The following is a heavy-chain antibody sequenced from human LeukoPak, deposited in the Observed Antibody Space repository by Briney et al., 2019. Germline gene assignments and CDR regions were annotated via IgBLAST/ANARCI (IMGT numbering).Heavy chain of an antibody. CDR1: GYTXIDYY. CDR2: INHNSGGT. V-gene: IGHV1-2*02. D-gene: IGHD3-10*01. CDR3: ARGASALRGVLVGGFDY. Sequence: GASVKVSCKASGYTXIDYYMHWVRQAPGQGLKWMEWINHNSGGTNYAQEFQGRVTMTRDTSMSTAYMELSRLSSDDTGVYYCARGASALRGVLVGGFDYWGQGTLVTVSS. J-gene: IGHJ4*02.